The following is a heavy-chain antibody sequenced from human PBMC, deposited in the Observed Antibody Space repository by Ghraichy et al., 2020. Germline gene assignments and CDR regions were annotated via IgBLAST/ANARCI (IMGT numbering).Heavy chain of an antibody. CDR1: GFTFSIYA. CDR2: ISDTGGRT. V-gene: IGHV3-23*01. Sequence: GGSLRLSCGGFGFTFSIYAMSWLRQAPGKGLEWVSTISDTGGRTYYADSVKGRFTISRDNSKNTLFLQMNSLRAEDTAVYHCAKDDGKSIPGNYWGQGTLVTVSS. D-gene: IGHD1-1*01. CDR3: AKDDGKSIPGNY. J-gene: IGHJ4*02.